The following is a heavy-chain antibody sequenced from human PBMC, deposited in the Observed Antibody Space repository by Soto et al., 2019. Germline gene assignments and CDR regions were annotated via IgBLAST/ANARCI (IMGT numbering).Heavy chain of an antibody. CDR3: ARESPYDILTGQEDSFDY. V-gene: IGHV1-18*01. CDR2: ISAYNGNT. Sequence: GASVKVSCKASGYTFTSYGFSWVRQAPGQGLEWMGWISAYNGNTNYAQKLQGRVTMTTDTSTSTAYMELRSLRSDDTAVYYCARESPYDILTGQEDSFDYWGQGTLVTVSS. D-gene: IGHD3-9*01. J-gene: IGHJ4*02. CDR1: GYTFTSYG.